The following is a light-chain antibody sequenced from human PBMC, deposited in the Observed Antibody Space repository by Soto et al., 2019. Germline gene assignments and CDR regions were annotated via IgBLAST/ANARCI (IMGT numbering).Light chain of an antibody. V-gene: IGKV1-17*01. CDR1: QGIRNG. J-gene: IGKJ1*01. CDR3: LPHDVHPLT. Sequence: DIPMTQSPSSLSASVGDRVTITCRASQGIRNGLLGWYQQKPGKAPKCLIYVASSLQRGVPSRFSRSGSGTEFPRAVRSVQPEDYAPYYCLPHDVHPLTFGQGNKLEV. CDR2: VAS.